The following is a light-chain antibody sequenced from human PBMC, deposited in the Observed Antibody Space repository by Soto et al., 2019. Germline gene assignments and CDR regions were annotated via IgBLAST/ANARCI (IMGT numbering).Light chain of an antibody. CDR2: AAS. CDR1: QSISSSY. Sequence: EIVLTQSPGTLSLSPGERANLSCRASQSISSSYLAWYQQKPGQAPRLLIYAASSRATGIPDRFSGSGSGTAFTLTISRLEPEDFAVYYCQQYGSSSYTFGQGTQLEIK. J-gene: IGKJ2*01. V-gene: IGKV3-20*01. CDR3: QQYGSSSYT.